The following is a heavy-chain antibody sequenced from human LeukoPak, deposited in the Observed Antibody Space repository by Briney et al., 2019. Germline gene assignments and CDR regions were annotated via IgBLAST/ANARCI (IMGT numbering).Heavy chain of an antibody. Sequence: ASVKVSCKASGYTFSSYYMNWVRQAPGQGLEWMGIINPSRGSTSYAQQFQGRVTMTRDTSTNTVYMELSSLRSEDTAVYYCASGSYYYDSSGLDYWAREPWSPSPQ. J-gene: IGHJ4*02. CDR3: ASGSYYYDSSGLDY. CDR2: INPSRGST. CDR1: GYTFSSYY. V-gene: IGHV1-46*01. D-gene: IGHD3-22*01.